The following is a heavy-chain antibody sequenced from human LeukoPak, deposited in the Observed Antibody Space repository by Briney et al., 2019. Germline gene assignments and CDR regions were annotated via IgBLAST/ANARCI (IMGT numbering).Heavy chain of an antibody. V-gene: IGHV4-31*03. CDR3: ARIRGNYCSSTSCYRLDWLDP. CDR2: IYYSGST. J-gene: IGHJ5*02. CDR1: GGSISSGGYY. Sequence: SQTLSLTCTVSGGSISSGGYYWSWIRQHPGKGLEWIGYIYYSGSTYYNPSLKSRVTISVDTSKNQFSLKLSSVTAADTAVYYCARIRGNYCSSTSCYRLDWLDPWGQGTLVTVSS. D-gene: IGHD2-2*02.